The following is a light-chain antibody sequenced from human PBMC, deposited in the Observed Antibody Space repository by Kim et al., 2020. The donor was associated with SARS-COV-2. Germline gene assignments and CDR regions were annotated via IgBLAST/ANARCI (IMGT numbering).Light chain of an antibody. CDR1: SSNVAGYNY. V-gene: IGLV2-11*01. CDR3: CSYAGSYTWV. J-gene: IGLJ2*01. CDR2: DVS. Sequence: GPSFTISGTGSSSNVAGYNYVSWYQQHPGKAPHLMIYDVSKRPSGVPDRFSGSKSGNTASLTISGLQAEDEADYYCCSYAGSYTWVFGGGTQLTVL.